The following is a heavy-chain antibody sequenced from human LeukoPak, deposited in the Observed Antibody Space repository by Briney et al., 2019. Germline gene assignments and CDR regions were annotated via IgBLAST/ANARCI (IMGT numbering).Heavy chain of an antibody. J-gene: IGHJ4*02. CDR2: IYYSGST. CDR1: GGSFSGYY. D-gene: IGHD3-10*01. CDR3: ARQRMVRGVSPFDY. V-gene: IGHV4-34*01. Sequence: PSETLSLTCAVYGGSFSGYYWSWIRQPQGKGLEWIGSIYYSGSTYYNPSLKSRVTISVDTSKNQFSLKLSSVTAADTAVYYCARQRMVRGVSPFDYWGQGTLVTVSS.